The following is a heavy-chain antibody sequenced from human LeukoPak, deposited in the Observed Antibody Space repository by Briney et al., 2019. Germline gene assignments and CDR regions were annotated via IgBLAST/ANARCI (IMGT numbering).Heavy chain of an antibody. Sequence: GGSLRLSCAAPGFTFSSYAMHWVRQAPGKGLEWVANIKQDGTEKYYVDSVKGRFTISKDNAKNSLYLQMNSLRAEDTAVYYCARVGYQLPTFDAFVFGGKGKMVTVSS. CDR1: GFTFSSYA. CDR3: ARVGYQLPTFDAFVF. J-gene: IGHJ3*01. V-gene: IGHV3-7*03. D-gene: IGHD2-2*01. CDR2: IKQDGTEK.